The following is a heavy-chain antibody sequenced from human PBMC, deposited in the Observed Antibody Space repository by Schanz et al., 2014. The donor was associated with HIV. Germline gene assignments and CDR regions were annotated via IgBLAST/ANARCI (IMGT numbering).Heavy chain of an antibody. J-gene: IGHJ4*02. CDR3: ASSRLLWFGELFDN. D-gene: IGHD3-10*01. CDR2: INSDNGT. V-gene: IGHV1-2*02. Sequence: QVQLVQSGAEVREPGASVKVSCKASGYTFNTYDINWVRQAPGQGLEWMGWINSDNGTNYAQEFQGRVTMTRDTSIGTAYMELRSLRADDTAVYFCASSRLLWFGELFDNWGQGTLVTVSS. CDR1: GYTFNTYD.